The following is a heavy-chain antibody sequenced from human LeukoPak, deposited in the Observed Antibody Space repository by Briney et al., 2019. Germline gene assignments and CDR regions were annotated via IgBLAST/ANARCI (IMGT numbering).Heavy chain of an antibody. CDR3: ARQTGSGLFILP. D-gene: IGHD3/OR15-3a*01. CDR1: GGSISSSSYY. V-gene: IGHV4-39*01. Sequence: SETLSLTRTVSGGSISSSSYYWGWIRQPPGKGLEWIGSIYYSGNTYYNASLKSQVSISIDTSKNQFSLRLTSVTAADTAVYYCARQTGSGLFILPGGQGTLVTVSS. J-gene: IGHJ4*02. CDR2: IYYSGNT.